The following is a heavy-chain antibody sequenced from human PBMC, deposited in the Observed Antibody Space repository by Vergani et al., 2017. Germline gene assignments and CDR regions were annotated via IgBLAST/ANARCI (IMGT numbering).Heavy chain of an antibody. CDR1: GFTFSSYW. CDR2: INSDGSST. V-gene: IGHV3-74*01. Sequence: VQLVESGGGVVQPGRSLRLSCAASGFTFSSYWMHWVRQAPGKGLVWVSRINSDGSSTSYADSVKGRFTISRDNAKNSLYLHMNSLRAEDTAMYYCARDRRGNYYYHMDVWGTGTTVTVSS. J-gene: IGHJ6*03. CDR3: ARDRRGNYYYHMDV.